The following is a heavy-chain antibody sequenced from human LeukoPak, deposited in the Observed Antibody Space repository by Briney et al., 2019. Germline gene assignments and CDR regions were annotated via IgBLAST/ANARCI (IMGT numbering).Heavy chain of an antibody. D-gene: IGHD3-10*01. CDR2: INPNSGGT. V-gene: IGHV1-2*02. J-gene: IGHJ4*02. CDR1: GYTFTGYY. CDR3: ARDPGDYYFDY. Sequence: GASAKVSCKASGYTFTGYYMHWVRQAPGQGLEWVGWINPNSGGTNYAQKFQGRVTMTRDTSISTAYMELSRLRSDDTAVYYCARDPGDYYFDYWGQGTLVTVSS.